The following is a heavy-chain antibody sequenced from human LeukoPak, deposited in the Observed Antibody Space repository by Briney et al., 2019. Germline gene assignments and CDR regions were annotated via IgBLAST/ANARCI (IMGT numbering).Heavy chain of an antibody. CDR3: ARRWLGDPYGMDV. Sequence: GGSLRLSCAASGFTFSSSAMSWVRQVPGKGLEWVSIIGGVSESFYYADSVKGRFTVSRDNSKDTLYLQINSLRDEDTAVYYCARRWLGDPYGMDVWGQGTTVSVSS. CDR1: GFTFSSSA. J-gene: IGHJ6*02. D-gene: IGHD3-10*01. CDR2: IGGVSESF. V-gene: IGHV3-23*01.